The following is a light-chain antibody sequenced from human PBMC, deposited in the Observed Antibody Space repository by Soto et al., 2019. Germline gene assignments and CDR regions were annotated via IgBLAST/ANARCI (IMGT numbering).Light chain of an antibody. CDR2: VVS. V-gene: IGLV2-14*01. Sequence: ALTQPASVSGSPGQSITITCTGTSSDVGGYKYVSWYQQHPGKAPKLLIYVVSNRPSGVSNRFSGSKAGNTASLTISGLRAEDEADYYCSSYTTTSTYLFGTGTKVTVL. J-gene: IGLJ1*01. CDR1: SSDVGGYKY. CDR3: SSYTTTSTYL.